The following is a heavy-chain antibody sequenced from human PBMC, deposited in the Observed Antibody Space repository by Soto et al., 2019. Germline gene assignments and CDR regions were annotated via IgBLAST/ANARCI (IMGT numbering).Heavy chain of an antibody. Sequence: SETLSLTCTVSGGSISSSSYYWGWLRQPPGKGLEWIGSIYYSGSTYYNPSLKSRVTISVDTSKNQFSLKLSSVTAADTTVYYCARLRIVRYFDWLVRYYFDYWGQGTLVTVSS. D-gene: IGHD3-9*01. V-gene: IGHV4-39*01. CDR1: GGSISSSSYY. CDR2: IYYSGST. J-gene: IGHJ4*02. CDR3: ARLRIVRYFDWLVRYYFDY.